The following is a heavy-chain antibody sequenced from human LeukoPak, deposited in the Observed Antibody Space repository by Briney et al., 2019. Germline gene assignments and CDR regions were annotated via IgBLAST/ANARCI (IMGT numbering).Heavy chain of an antibody. D-gene: IGHD5-12*01. CDR3: VREYSINHSLTPAFDY. CDR1: GFTFNTYT. Sequence: GGSLRLSCAASGFTFNTYTLNWVRQAPGQGLEWLSSISSSSSYIFYADSVKGRFTISRDNAKNSLYLQMDSLSAEDTAVHYCVREYSINHSLTPAFDYWGPGTLVTVSS. J-gene: IGHJ4*02. CDR2: ISSSSSYI. V-gene: IGHV3-21*01.